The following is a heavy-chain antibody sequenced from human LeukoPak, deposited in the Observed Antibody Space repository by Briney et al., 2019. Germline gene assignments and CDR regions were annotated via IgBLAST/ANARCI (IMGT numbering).Heavy chain of an antibody. CDR3: ARGSGWFFH. J-gene: IGHJ4*02. Sequence: GGSLRLSCAASGFTVSSNHMYWVRQAPGKGLEWVSVIYSGGSTNYADSVKGRFIISRDTSKNTLYLQMNSLRAEDTAVYYCARGSGWFFHWGQGTLVTVSS. CDR1: GFTVSSNH. CDR2: IYSGGST. V-gene: IGHV3-66*01. D-gene: IGHD6-19*01.